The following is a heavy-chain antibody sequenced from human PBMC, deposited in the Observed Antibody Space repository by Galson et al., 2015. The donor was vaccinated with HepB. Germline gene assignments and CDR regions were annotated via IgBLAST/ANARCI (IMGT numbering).Heavy chain of an antibody. Sequence: SLRLSCAASGFTFSTYAMHWVRQAPGKGLEWVAGISHDGSSKYYADSVKGRFTISRDNSKNTLYLQMNSLRAEDTAVYLCAKEDVYYSSGSYYNAPYYFDHWGQGTLVTVSS. J-gene: IGHJ4*02. CDR3: AKEDVYYSSGSYYNAPYYFDH. D-gene: IGHD3-10*01. CDR2: ISHDGSSK. V-gene: IGHV3-30*18. CDR1: GFTFSTYA.